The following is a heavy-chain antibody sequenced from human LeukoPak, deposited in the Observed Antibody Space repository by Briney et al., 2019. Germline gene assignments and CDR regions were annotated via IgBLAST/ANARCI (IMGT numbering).Heavy chain of an antibody. CDR2: FDPEDGET. J-gene: IGHJ5*02. Sequence: ASVNVSCKVSGYTLTELSMHWVRQAPGKGLEWMGGFDPEDGETIYAQKFQGRVTMTEDTSTDTAYMELSSLRSEDTAVYYCATRNLGATTGNWLDPWGQGTLVTVSS. D-gene: IGHD1-26*01. V-gene: IGHV1-24*01. CDR3: ATRNLGATTGNWLDP. CDR1: GYTLTELS.